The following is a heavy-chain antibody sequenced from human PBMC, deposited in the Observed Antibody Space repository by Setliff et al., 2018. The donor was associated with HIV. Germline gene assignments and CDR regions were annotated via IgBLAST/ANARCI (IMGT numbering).Heavy chain of an antibody. CDR2: MNRDGREK. J-gene: IGHJ6*02. D-gene: IGHD3-10*01. V-gene: IGHV3-7*04. CDR3: ARGHYFKDV. Sequence: PGGSLRLSCAASGFTFSSSWMTWVRQAPGRGLEYVAGMNRDGREKLYADSVKGRFTISRDNSKNSLYLQMNSLRAEDTAVYHCARGHYFKDVWGQGTTVTVSS. CDR1: GFTFSSSW.